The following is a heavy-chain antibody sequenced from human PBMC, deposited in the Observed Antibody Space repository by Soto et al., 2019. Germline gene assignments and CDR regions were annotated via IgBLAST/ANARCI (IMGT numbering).Heavy chain of an antibody. CDR2: IYYSGST. CDR3: AAERRGEMATSPTL. D-gene: IGHD5-12*01. CDR1: GGSISSYY. Sequence: QVQLQESGPGLVKPSETLSLTCTVSGGSISSYYWSWIRQPPGKGLEWIGYIYYSGSTNYNPSLKSRVTISVDTSKNQFSLKLSSVTAADTAVYYCAAERRGEMATSPTLWGQGTLVTVSS. J-gene: IGHJ4*02. V-gene: IGHV4-59*01.